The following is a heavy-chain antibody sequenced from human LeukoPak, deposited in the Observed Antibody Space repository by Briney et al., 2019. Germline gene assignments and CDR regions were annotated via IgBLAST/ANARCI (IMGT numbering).Heavy chain of an antibody. V-gene: IGHV1-8*01. J-gene: IGHJ6*02. CDR1: GYTFTSYD. CDR2: MNPNSGNT. Sequence: GASVKVSCKASGYTFTSYDINWVRQATGQGLEWMGWMNPNSGNTGYAQKFQGRVTMTRNTSISTAYMELSSLRSEDTAVYYCARPYCSSTSCYHYYGMDVWGQGTTVTVSS. D-gene: IGHD2-2*01. CDR3: ARPYCSSTSCYHYYGMDV.